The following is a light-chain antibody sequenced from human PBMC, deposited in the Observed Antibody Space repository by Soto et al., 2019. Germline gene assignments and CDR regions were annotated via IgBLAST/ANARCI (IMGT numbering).Light chain of an antibody. CDR3: LQDDNMTLT. J-gene: IGKJ4*02. Sequence: AIHMTQSPSSLPASIGDRVTVSXRASQGIRTDLSWYQQQPGXPPNXXXYAXSRLQSGVPPRFSGSGSGTDFTLTISSLHPEYFANYYCLQDDNMTLTFGGGTKVDI. CDR1: QGIRTD. CDR2: AXS. V-gene: IGKV1-6*01.